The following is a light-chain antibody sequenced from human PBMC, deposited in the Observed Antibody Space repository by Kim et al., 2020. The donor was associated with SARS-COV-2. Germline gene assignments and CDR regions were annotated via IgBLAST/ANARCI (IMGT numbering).Light chain of an antibody. Sequence: PGERATLSCRASQSVSSNYLAWYQQKPGQPPRHLIYGASTRATGIPDRFSGSGSGTHFTLTISRLEPEDFAVYYCQQYHLSRTFGQGTKVDIK. CDR2: GAS. CDR1: QSVSSNY. J-gene: IGKJ1*01. V-gene: IGKV3-20*01. CDR3: QQYHLSRT.